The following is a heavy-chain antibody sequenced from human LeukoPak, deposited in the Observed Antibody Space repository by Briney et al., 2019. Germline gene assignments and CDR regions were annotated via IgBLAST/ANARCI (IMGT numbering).Heavy chain of an antibody. V-gene: IGHV1-69*04. Sequence: SVKVSCKASGGTFSSYAISWVRQAPGQGLEWMGRIIPILGIANYAQKFQGRVTITAGKSTSTAYMELSSLRSEDTAVYYCARVEYYYDSSGSPYYYYYGMDVWGQGTTVTVSS. CDR2: IIPILGIA. CDR1: GGTFSSYA. J-gene: IGHJ6*02. CDR3: ARVEYYYDSSGSPYYYYYGMDV. D-gene: IGHD3-22*01.